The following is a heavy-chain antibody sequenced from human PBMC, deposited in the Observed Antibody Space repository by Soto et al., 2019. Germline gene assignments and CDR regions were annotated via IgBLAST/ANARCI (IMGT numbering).Heavy chain of an antibody. J-gene: IGHJ6*04. CDR2: LHSGGDT. CDR1: GIPVSSNY. V-gene: IGHV3-53*04. D-gene: IGHD3-10*01. Sequence: EVQLVESGGGLVQPGGSLRLSCVASGIPVSSNYMTWVRQAPGKGLEWVSVLHSGGDTYYANSVKGRFTISRHDSTNTVCLQMNSMTAADTGVYYCARDGPYYYASRMDVWGEGTTVTVSS. CDR3: ARDGPYYYASRMDV.